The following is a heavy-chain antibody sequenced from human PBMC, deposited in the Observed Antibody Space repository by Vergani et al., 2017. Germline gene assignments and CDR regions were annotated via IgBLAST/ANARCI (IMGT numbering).Heavy chain of an antibody. Sequence: QVQLEESGGGVVQPGRSLRLSCAGSGFTLSSHAMHWVRQAPGKGLEWVAFIWYDGSKEYYADSVKGRFTISRDNSKNTLYLQMNNLRAADTAVYYCAKDRRSALRTWGFDPWGQGTLVTVSS. J-gene: IGHJ5*02. V-gene: IGHV3-33*06. CDR1: GFTLSSHA. D-gene: IGHD2-2*01. CDR3: AKDRRSALRTWGFDP. CDR2: IWYDGSKE.